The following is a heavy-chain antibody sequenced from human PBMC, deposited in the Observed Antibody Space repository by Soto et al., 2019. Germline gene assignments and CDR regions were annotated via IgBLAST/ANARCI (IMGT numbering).Heavy chain of an antibody. D-gene: IGHD3-22*01. CDR1: GGSISSGTFY. CDR3: ARVGRVSNGGYLDY. CDR2: IYYTGNT. Sequence: SETLSLTCTVSGGSISSGTFYWSWFRQHPGKGLEWIGYIYYTGNTYYNPSLKSRLTISVDTSKNQFSLTLSSVTAADTAVYYCARVGRVSNGGYLDYWGQGTPVPVS. J-gene: IGHJ4*02. V-gene: IGHV4-31*03.